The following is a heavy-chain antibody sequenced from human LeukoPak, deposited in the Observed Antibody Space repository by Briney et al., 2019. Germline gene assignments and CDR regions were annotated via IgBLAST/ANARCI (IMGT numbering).Heavy chain of an antibody. V-gene: IGHV4-59*01. D-gene: IGHD1-14*01. Sequence: SETLSLTCTVSGGSISSYYWSWIRQPPGKGLEWIGYIYYSGSTNYNPSLKSRVTISVDTSKNQFSPKLSSVTAADTAVYYCARGADEPDFDYWGQGTLVTVSS. CDR3: ARGADEPDFDY. CDR2: IYYSGST. J-gene: IGHJ4*02. CDR1: GGSISSYY.